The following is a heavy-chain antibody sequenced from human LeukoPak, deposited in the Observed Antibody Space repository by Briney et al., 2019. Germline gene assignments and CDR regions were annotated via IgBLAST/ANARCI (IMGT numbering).Heavy chain of an antibody. Sequence: ASVKVSCKASGGTFSSYAISWVRQAPGQGLEWMGGIIPIFGTANYAQKFQGRVTITTDESTSTAYMELSSLRSEDTAVYYCASPLGYCSSTSCYERPYGMDVWGQGTTVTVSS. CDR3: ASPLGYCSSTSCYERPYGMDV. V-gene: IGHV1-69*05. CDR1: GGTFSSYA. D-gene: IGHD2-2*01. J-gene: IGHJ6*02. CDR2: IIPIFGTA.